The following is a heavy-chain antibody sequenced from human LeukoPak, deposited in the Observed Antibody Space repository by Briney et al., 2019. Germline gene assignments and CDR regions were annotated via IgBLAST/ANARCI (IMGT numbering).Heavy chain of an antibody. V-gene: IGHV3-23*01. Sequence: PGGSLRLSCAASGFTFSSYAMSWVRQAPGKGLEWVSAISGSGGSTYYADSVKGWFTISSDNSKNTLYLQMNSLRAEDTAVYYCAKTSWDIVVVPAAIYYYYYGMDVWGQGTTVTVSS. CDR3: AKTSWDIVVVPAAIYYYYYGMDV. J-gene: IGHJ6*02. CDR2: ISGSGGST. CDR1: GFTFSSYA. D-gene: IGHD2-2*01.